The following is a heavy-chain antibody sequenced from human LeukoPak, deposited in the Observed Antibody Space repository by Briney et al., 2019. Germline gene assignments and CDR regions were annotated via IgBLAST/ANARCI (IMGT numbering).Heavy chain of an antibody. D-gene: IGHD1-26*01. CDR1: GFTFTNYA. CDR2: ISASGVMT. J-gene: IGHJ4*02. CDR3: AKDRSIGTYYTFDH. V-gene: IGHV3-23*01. Sequence: GGSLRLSCAASGFTFTNYAMTWVRQAPGKGLEWVSSISASGVMTYYADSVKGRFTVSRDNSKNSLYLQMSSLTAADTAVYYCAKDRSIGTYYTFDHWGQGTLVTVSS.